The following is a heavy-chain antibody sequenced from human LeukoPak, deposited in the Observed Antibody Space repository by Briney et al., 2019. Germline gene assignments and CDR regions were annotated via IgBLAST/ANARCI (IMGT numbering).Heavy chain of an antibody. Sequence: GESLKISCKGSGYSFTSYRISWVRQMPGKGLEWMGRIDPSDSYTNYSPSFQGHVTISADKSISTAYLQWSSLKASDTAMYYCVRRVGATGWFDPWGQGTLVTVSS. CDR1: GYSFTSYR. V-gene: IGHV5-10-1*01. CDR3: VRRVGATGWFDP. CDR2: IDPSDSYT. J-gene: IGHJ5*02. D-gene: IGHD1-26*01.